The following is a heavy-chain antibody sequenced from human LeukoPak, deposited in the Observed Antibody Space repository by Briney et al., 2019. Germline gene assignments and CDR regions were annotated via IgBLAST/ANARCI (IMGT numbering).Heavy chain of an antibody. CDR2: IKQDGSGK. V-gene: IGHV3-7*01. Sequence: GGSLRLSCAVSGFTFSSYWMSWVRQAPGKGLEWVANIKQDGSGKYYVDSVKGRFTISRDNAKNSLYLQMNSLRAEDTAMYYCARRSFSDFWSGYWFYYWGQGTLVTVSS. D-gene: IGHD3-3*01. J-gene: IGHJ4*02. CDR1: GFTFSSYW. CDR3: ARRSFSDFWSGYWFYY.